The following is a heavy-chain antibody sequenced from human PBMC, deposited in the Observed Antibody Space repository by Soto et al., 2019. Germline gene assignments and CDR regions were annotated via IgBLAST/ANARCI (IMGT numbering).Heavy chain of an antibody. CDR3: ASSLAIFGVVTYPTDY. CDR2: ISSSGSTI. CDR1: GFTFSDYY. Sequence: NPGGSLRLSCAASGFTFSDYYMSWIRQAPGKGLEWVSYISSSGSTIYYADSVKGRFTISRDNAENSLYLQMNSLRAEDTAVYYCASSLAIFGVVTYPTDYWGQGTLVTVSS. J-gene: IGHJ4*02. D-gene: IGHD3-3*01. V-gene: IGHV3-11*01.